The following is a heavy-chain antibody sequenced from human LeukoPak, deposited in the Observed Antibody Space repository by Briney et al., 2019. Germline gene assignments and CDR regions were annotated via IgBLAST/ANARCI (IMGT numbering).Heavy chain of an antibody. D-gene: IGHD2/OR15-2a*01. J-gene: IGHJ4*02. CDR1: GFTVSSNY. Sequence: QSGGSLRLSCAASGFTVSSNYMTWVRQAPGKGLEWVSVIYSGGSTYYADSVKGRFTISRDNSKNTLYLQMNSLRAEDTAVYYCARDEPSPDSTDLDYWGQGTLVTVSS. CDR3: ARDEPSPDSTDLDY. CDR2: IYSGGST. V-gene: IGHV3-66*01.